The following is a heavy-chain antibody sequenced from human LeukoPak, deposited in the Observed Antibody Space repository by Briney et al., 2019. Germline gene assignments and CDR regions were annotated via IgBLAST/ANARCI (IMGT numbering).Heavy chain of an antibody. J-gene: IGHJ1*01. CDR1: GFTFSNYA. D-gene: IGHD2-15*01. V-gene: IGHV3-30-3*01. Sequence: GGSLRLSCLASGFTFSNYAMHWVRQAPGKGLEWVAVISYDGSEKYYADSVKGRFTISRDNSKNTLYLQMNSLRAEDTAVYYCARDGSYCSGGSCYFGEYFQHWGQGTLVTVSS. CDR3: ARDGSYCSGGSCYFGEYFQH. CDR2: ISYDGSEK.